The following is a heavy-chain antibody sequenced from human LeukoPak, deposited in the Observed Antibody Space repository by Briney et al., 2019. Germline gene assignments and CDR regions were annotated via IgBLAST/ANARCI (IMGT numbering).Heavy chain of an antibody. CDR2: INHSGST. Sequence: SETLSLTCAVYGGSFSGYYWSWIRQPPGKGLEWIGEINHSGSTNYNPSLKSRVTISVHTSKNQFSLKLSSVTAADTAVYYCARESGSSGGLGFQHWGQGTLVTVSS. J-gene: IGHJ1*01. CDR3: ARESGSSGGLGFQH. D-gene: IGHD6-19*01. V-gene: IGHV4-34*01. CDR1: GGSFSGYY.